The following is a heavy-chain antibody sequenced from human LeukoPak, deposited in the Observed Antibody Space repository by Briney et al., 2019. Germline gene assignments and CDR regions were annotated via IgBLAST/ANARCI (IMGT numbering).Heavy chain of an antibody. CDR1: GGTFSSYA. CDR3: ARGTSYMRLPQYYFDY. CDR2: IIPIFGTA. J-gene: IGHJ4*02. D-gene: IGHD3-10*01. V-gene: IGHV1-69*06. Sequence: SVKVSXKASGGTFSSYAISWVRQAPGQGLEWMGGIIPIFGTANYAQKFQGRVTITADKSTSTAYMELSSLRSEDTAVYYCARGTSYMRLPQYYFDYWGQGTLVTVSS.